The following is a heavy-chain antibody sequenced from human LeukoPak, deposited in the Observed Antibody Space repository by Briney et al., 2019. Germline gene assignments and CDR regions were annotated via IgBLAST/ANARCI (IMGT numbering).Heavy chain of an antibody. D-gene: IGHD6-19*01. J-gene: IGHJ4*02. V-gene: IGHV1-2*02. Sequence: ASVKVSCKASGYTFTGYYMHWVRQAPGQGLEWMGWINPNSGGTNYAQKFQGRVTMTRDTSISTAYMELSRLRSDDTAVYYCARVGGGSGWYDVEYWGQGTLVTVSS. CDR3: ARVGGGSGWYDVEY. CDR1: GYTFTGYY. CDR2: INPNSGGT.